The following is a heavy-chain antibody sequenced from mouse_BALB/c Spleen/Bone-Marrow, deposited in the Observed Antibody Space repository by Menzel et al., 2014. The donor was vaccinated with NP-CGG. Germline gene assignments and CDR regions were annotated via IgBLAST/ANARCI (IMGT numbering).Heavy chain of an antibody. CDR3: ARGLYGDSVY. D-gene: IGHD2-13*01. CDR1: GYTFXSYW. V-gene: IGHV1-69*02. CDR2: IDPSDSYT. J-gene: IGHJ2*01. Sequence: VKLQESGADLVKPGASVKLSCKASGYTFXSYWMHWVKQRPGQGLEWIGEIDPSDSYTNYNQKFKGKATLTVDKSSSTAYMQLSILTSEDSAVYYCARGLYGDSVYWGQGTTLTVSS.